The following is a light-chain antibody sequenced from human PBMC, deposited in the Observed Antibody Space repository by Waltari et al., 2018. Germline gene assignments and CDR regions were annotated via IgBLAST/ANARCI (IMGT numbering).Light chain of an antibody. J-gene: IGLJ3*02. CDR3: QTGGHGTWV. V-gene: IGLV4-69*01. Sequence: LVLTQSPSASAPLGASVKLTCTLSSRYTSNVIAWLQQQPGKGPRYLMKVNSDGSHRKGDDIPDRFSASKSGTECYLTISSLQSEDEADYFCQTGGHGTWVFGGGTKLTVL. CDR2: VNSDGSH. CDR1: SRYTSNV.